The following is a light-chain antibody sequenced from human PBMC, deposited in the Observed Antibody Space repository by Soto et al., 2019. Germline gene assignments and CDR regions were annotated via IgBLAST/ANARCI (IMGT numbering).Light chain of an antibody. Sequence: QSALTQPASVSGSPGQSITISCTGTSSDVGYYNYVSWYQQHPGKAPKLMIYDVRNRPSGVSNRFSGSKSGNTASLTISGLQEEDEADYYCSSYTSSSTYVFGTGTKLTVL. CDR1: SSDVGYYNY. V-gene: IGLV2-14*03. J-gene: IGLJ1*01. CDR3: SSYTSSSTYV. CDR2: DVR.